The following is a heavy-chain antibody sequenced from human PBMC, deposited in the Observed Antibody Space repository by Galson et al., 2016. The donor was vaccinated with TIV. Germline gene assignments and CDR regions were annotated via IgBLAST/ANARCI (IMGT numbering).Heavy chain of an antibody. J-gene: IGHJ4*02. CDR1: GFSLSSSGVG. V-gene: IGHV2-5*01. D-gene: IGHD3-10*01. CDR3: ARYFYGSGSSSHFDY. CDR2: IYYNNEK. Sequence: PALVKPTQTLTLTCTFSGFSLSSSGVGVGWIRQPPGKALEWLALIYYNNEKRYSPSLNNRLTITRDTSKNQAVLTMTNMGAVDTGTYYCARYFYGSGSSSHFDYWGQGTLVTVSS.